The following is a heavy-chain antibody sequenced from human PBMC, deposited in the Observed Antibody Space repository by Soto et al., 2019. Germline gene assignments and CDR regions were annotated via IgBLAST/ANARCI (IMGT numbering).Heavy chain of an antibody. CDR1: GYTFTSYA. Sequence: QVPLVQSGAEVKKPGASVKVSCKASGYTFTSYAMHWVRQAPGQRLEWMGWINAGNGNTKYSQKFQGRVTITRDTSASTAYMELSSLRSEDTAVYYCARDLTGTTQWADAFDIWGQGTMVTVSS. V-gene: IGHV1-3*01. J-gene: IGHJ3*02. D-gene: IGHD1-1*01. CDR2: INAGNGNT. CDR3: ARDLTGTTQWADAFDI.